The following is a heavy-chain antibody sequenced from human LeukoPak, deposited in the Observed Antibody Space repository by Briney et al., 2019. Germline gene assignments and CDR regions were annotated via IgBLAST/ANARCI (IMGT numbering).Heavy chain of an antibody. D-gene: IGHD2-2*01. CDR1: GVSISRSGYY. Sequence: SETLSLTCTVSGVSISRSGYYWGWIRQPPGKGLEWVGSMYYSGNTYYNPSLKSRVIISADTSKNQFSLNLSSVTAADTALYYCANSYCSSTNCYHFDYWGQGTLVTVSS. J-gene: IGHJ4*02. CDR3: ANSYCSSTNCYHFDY. V-gene: IGHV4-39*01. CDR2: MYYSGNT.